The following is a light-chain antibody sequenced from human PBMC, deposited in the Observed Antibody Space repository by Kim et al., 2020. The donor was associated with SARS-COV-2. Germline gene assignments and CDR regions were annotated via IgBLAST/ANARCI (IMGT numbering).Light chain of an antibody. CDR3: QLRTNWPPGFT. CDR1: QSVSSY. J-gene: IGKJ5*01. Sequence: PGKSATLSGRASQSVSSYLAWYQHTPGQAPRLLIYEASYRASGIPARFSGSGSGTDFTLTISSLEPEDFAIYYCQLRTNWPPGFTFGQGTRLEIQ. CDR2: EAS. V-gene: IGKV3-11*01.